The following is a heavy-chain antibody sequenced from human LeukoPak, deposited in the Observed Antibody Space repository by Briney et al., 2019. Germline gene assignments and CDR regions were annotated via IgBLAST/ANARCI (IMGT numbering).Heavy chain of an antibody. CDR1: GFTFDDYA. V-gene: IGHV3-9*01. Sequence: GGSLRLSCAASGFTFDDYAMHWVRQAPGKGLEWVSGINWNGGFITYADSVKGRFTISRDNAKNTLYLQMNTLKVEDTAVYYCTRDLMDYDVSTGLHHYYMDVWGQGTTVTVSS. J-gene: IGHJ6*02. CDR2: INWNGGFI. D-gene: IGHD3-9*01. CDR3: TRDLMDYDVSTGLHHYYMDV.